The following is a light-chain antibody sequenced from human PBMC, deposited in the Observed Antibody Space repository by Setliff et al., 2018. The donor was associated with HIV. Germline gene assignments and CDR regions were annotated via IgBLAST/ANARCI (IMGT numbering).Light chain of an antibody. V-gene: IGLV1-44*01. Sequence: VLTQPPSASGTPGQKVTISCSGSSSNIGSNTVNWYQQLPGTAPKLLIYSSNVRPSRVPGRFSGSKSGTSASLAISGLQAEDEADYYCAAWDDSLAGYVFGTGTKVTVL. CDR1: SSNIGSNT. CDR3: AAWDDSLAGYV. CDR2: SSN. J-gene: IGLJ1*01.